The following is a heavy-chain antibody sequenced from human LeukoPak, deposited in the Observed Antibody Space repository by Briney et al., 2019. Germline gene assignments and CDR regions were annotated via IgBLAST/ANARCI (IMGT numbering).Heavy chain of an antibody. CDR2: IYYSGST. V-gene: IGHV4-59*01. Sequence: SETLSPTCTVSGGSISSYYWSWIRQPPGKGLEWTGYIYYSGSTNYNPSLKSRVTISVDTSKNQFSLKLSSVTAADTAVYYCAREGYGDARWGQGTLVTVSS. D-gene: IGHD4-17*01. CDR1: GGSISSYY. CDR3: AREGYGDAR. J-gene: IGHJ4*02.